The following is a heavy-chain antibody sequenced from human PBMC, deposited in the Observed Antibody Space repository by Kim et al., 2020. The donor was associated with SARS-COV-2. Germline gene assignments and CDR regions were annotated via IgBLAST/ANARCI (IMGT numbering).Heavy chain of an antibody. CDR2: ISSSSFTI. CDR1: GFTFSSYS. CDR3: ARGLYSGTFSDGFDI. D-gene: IGHD1-26*01. J-gene: IGHJ3*02. Sequence: GGSLRLSCAASGFTFSSYSVNWVRQAPGKGLEWVSYISSSSFTIYYADSVKGRFTISRDNAKKSLYLQMNSLRDEDTAVYYCARGLYSGTFSDGFDIWGQGTMVTVSS. V-gene: IGHV3-48*02.